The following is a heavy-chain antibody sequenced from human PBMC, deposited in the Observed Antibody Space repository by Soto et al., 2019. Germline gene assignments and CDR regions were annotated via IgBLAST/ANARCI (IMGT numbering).Heavy chain of an antibody. CDR1: GYSFTSYW. D-gene: IGHD3-10*01. V-gene: IGHV5-51*01. CDR2: IYPGDSDT. Sequence: GESLKISCKGSGYSFTSYWIGWVRQMPGKGLEWMGIIYPGDSDTRYSPSFQGQVTISADKSISTAYLQWSSLKASDTAMYYCARHAAYLWFGELLYGAGDYWGQGTLVTVSS. CDR3: ARHAAYLWFGELLYGAGDY. J-gene: IGHJ4*02.